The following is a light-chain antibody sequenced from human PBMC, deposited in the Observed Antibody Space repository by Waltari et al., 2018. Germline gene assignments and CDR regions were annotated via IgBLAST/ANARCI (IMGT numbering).Light chain of an antibody. CDR3: CSYASSSSTPFV. V-gene: IGLV2-14*03. Sequence: QSALTQPASVSGSPGQSITISCTGTSSDVGRYNYVSLSQQHPGKALKLMIYDVSDRPSGISDRFSGSKSANTASLTISGLQAEDEADYFCCSYASSSSTPFVFGSGTKVTVL. CDR2: DVS. CDR1: SSDVGRYNY. J-gene: IGLJ1*01.